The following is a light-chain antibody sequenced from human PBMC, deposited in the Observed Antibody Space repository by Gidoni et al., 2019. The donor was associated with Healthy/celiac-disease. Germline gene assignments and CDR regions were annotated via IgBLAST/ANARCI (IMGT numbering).Light chain of an antibody. V-gene: IGKV1-33*01. J-gene: IGKJ4*01. CDR2: DAS. CDR1: HDISKY. Sequence: IQLTQSPSSLSASVGDRVTITCHASHDISKYLNLYQQKPGKGPKLLIYDASNLETGVPTRFSGSGSGTDFAFTISSLQPEDIETDYCQHYDNLPSLTFGGGTKVEIK. CDR3: QHYDNLPSLT.